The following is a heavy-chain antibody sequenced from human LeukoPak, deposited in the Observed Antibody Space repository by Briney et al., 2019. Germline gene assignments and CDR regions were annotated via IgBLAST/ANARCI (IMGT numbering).Heavy chain of an antibody. J-gene: IGHJ4*02. CDR1: GFTVSSNY. CDR3: ARDMVLTSETDY. D-gene: IGHD2-8*01. V-gene: IGHV3-66*01. Sequence: GGSLRLSCAASGFTVSSNYMSWVRQAPGKGLEWVSVIYSGGSTYYADSVKGRFTISRDNSKNTLYLQMNSLRAEDTAVYYCARDMVLTSETDYWGQGTLVTVSS. CDR2: IYSGGST.